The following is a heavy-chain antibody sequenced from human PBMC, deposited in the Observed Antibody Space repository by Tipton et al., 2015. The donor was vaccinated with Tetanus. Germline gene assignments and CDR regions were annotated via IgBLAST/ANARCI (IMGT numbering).Heavy chain of an antibody. V-gene: IGHV3-21*01. CDR3: ASGSALDY. D-gene: IGHD6-25*01. Sequence: SLRLSCAVSGFIFSSYTMNWVRLVPGKGLEWVASISSTTTYIYYADSVKGRFTISRDNAKNSLYLQMNSLRAEDTAAYYCASGSALDYWGQGALVTVSS. CDR1: GFIFSSYT. CDR2: ISSTTTYI. J-gene: IGHJ4*02.